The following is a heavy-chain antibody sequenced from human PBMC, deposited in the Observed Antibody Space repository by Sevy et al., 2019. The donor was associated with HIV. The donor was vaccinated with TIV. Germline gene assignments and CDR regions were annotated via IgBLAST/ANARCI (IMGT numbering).Heavy chain of an antibody. D-gene: IGHD3-22*01. J-gene: IGHJ4*02. CDR1: GFTVSSNY. V-gene: IGHV3-66*01. CDR2: IYSGGST. Sequence: GGSLRLSCAASGFTVSSNYMSWVRQAPGKGLEWVSVIYSGGSTYYADSVKGRFTISRDNSKNTLYLQMNSLSAEDTAVYYCAREGYYYDSSGYPYYFDYWGQGTLVTVSS. CDR3: AREGYYYDSSGYPYYFDY.